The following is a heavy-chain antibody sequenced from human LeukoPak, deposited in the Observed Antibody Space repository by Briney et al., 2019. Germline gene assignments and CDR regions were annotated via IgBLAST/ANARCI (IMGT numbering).Heavy chain of an antibody. V-gene: IGHV4-39*01. D-gene: IGHD6-13*01. J-gene: IGHJ6*03. CDR3: ARYGAAAIYYMDV. Sequence: SETLSLTCTVSGGSISSSSHYWGWIRQPPGKGLEWMGSIYYSGSTYYNPSLKSRDTISVDTSKNQFSLKLTSVTAADTAVYYCARYGAAAIYYMDVWGKGTTVTVSS. CDR1: GGSISSSSHY. CDR2: IYYSGST.